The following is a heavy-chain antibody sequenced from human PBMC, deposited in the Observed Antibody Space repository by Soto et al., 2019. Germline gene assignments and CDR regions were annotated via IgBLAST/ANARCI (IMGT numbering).Heavy chain of an antibody. CDR3: ARDQELLWFGEAPSGPSQKFDY. CDR2: IYYSGST. J-gene: IGHJ4*02. CDR1: GGSISSGGYY. V-gene: IGHV4-31*03. Sequence: PSETLSLTCTVSGGSISSGGYYWSWIRQHPGKGLEWIGYIYYSGSTYYNPSLKSRVTISVDTSKNQFSLKLSSVTAADTAVYYCARDQELLWFGEAPSGPSQKFDYWGQGTLVTVSS. D-gene: IGHD3-10*01.